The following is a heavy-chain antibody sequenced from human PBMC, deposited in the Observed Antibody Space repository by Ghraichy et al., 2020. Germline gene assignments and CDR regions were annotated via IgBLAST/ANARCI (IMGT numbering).Heavy chain of an antibody. Sequence: GGSLRLSCAASGFTFSSYAMSWVRQAPGKGLEWVSAISGSGGSTYYADSVKGRFTISRDNSKNTLYLQMNSLRAEDTAVYYCAKDRIVVVPAALEFDYWGQGTLVTVSS. CDR1: GFTFSSYA. D-gene: IGHD2-2*01. CDR3: AKDRIVVVPAALEFDY. CDR2: ISGSGGST. V-gene: IGHV3-23*01. J-gene: IGHJ4*02.